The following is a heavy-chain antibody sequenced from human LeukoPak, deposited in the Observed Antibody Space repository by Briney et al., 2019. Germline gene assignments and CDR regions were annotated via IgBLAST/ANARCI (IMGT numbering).Heavy chain of an antibody. CDR1: GYTFTSYG. V-gene: IGHV1-18*01. Sequence: ASVKVSCKASGYTFTSYGISWVRQAPGQGLEWMGWISAYNGNTNYAQKLQGRVTMTTDTSTSTAYMELRSLRSDDTAVYYCARDFGDENYYESSGYYSASDYWGQGTLVTVSS. CDR3: ARDFGDENYYESSGYYSASDY. D-gene: IGHD3-22*01. CDR2: ISAYNGNT. J-gene: IGHJ4*02.